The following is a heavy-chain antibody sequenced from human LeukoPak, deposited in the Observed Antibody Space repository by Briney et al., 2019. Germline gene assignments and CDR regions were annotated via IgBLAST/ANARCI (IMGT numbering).Heavy chain of an antibody. V-gene: IGHV4-39*07. Sequence: SETLSLTCTVSGGSISSSSYYWGWIRQPPGKGPEWIGSIYYSGSTYYNPSLKSRVTISVDTSKNQFSLKLSSVTAADTAVYYCARVESITIFGVVIHPIDYWGRGTLVTVSS. J-gene: IGHJ4*02. CDR2: IYYSGST. CDR1: GGSISSSSYY. CDR3: ARVESITIFGVVIHPIDY. D-gene: IGHD3-3*01.